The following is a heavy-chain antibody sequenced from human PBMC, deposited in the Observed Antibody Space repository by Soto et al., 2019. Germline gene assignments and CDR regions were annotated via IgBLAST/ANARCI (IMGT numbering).Heavy chain of an antibody. Sequence: SETLSLTCTVSGGSISSYYWSWIRQPPGKGLEWIGYIYYSGSTNYNPSLKSRVTISVDTSKNQFSLKLSSVTAADTAVYYCARETLNWFDPWGQGTLVTVSS. CDR2: IYYSGST. J-gene: IGHJ5*02. V-gene: IGHV4-59*01. CDR1: GGSISSYY. CDR3: ARETLNWFDP.